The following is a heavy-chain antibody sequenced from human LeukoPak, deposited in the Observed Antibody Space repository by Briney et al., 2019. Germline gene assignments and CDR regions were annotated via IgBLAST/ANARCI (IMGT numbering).Heavy chain of an antibody. CDR1: GGSVSSGSYY. Sequence: PSETLSLTCTVSGGSVSSGSYYWSWIRQPPGKGLEWIGYIYYSGSTNYNPSLKGRVTISVDTSKNQFSLKLSSVTAADTAVYYCARDIVVVTATYYYYYYGMDVWGQGTTVTVSS. V-gene: IGHV4-61*01. CDR3: ARDIVVVTATYYYYYYGMDV. J-gene: IGHJ6*02. D-gene: IGHD2-21*02. CDR2: IYYSGST.